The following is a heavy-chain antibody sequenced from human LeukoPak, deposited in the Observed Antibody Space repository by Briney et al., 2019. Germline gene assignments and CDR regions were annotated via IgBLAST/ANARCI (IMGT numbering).Heavy chain of an antibody. Sequence: PGGSLRLSCAASGFTFSSYWMHWVRQSPGKGLVWDSRINSDGSSTSYADSVKGRFTISRDNAKNTLYLQMNSLRAEDTAVCYCAREEGDGYNWFWFDPWGQGTLVTVSS. CDR1: GFTFSSYW. V-gene: IGHV3-74*01. CDR2: INSDGSST. CDR3: AREEGDGYNWFWFDP. D-gene: IGHD5-24*01. J-gene: IGHJ5*02.